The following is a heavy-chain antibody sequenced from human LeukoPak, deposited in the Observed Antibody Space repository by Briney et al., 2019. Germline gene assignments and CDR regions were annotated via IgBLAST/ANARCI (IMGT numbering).Heavy chain of an antibody. CDR1: GHTLTELS. V-gene: IGHV1-24*01. J-gene: IGHJ1*01. CDR2: FDPEDGET. CDR3: ATETRSNIVVVPAAIPRYFQH. Sequence: ASVKVSCKVSGHTLTELSMHWVRQAPGKGLEWMGGFDPEDGETIYAQKFQGRVTMTEDTSTDTAYMELSSLRSEDTAVYYCATETRSNIVVVPAAIPRYFQHWGQGTLVTVSS. D-gene: IGHD2-2*02.